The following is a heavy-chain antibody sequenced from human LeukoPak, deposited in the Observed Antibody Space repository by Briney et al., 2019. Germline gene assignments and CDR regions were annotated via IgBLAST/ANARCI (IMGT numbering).Heavy chain of an antibody. Sequence: GGSLRLSCVASGFTFSTYAMSWVRRAPGKGLEWVSSISGSGGSTYYADSVKGRFTMSRDNSKNTLYLQMNSLRAEDTAVYYCAKTESSSYFYTYFNYWGQGTLVTVSS. CDR2: ISGSGGST. J-gene: IGHJ4*02. CDR1: GFTFSTYA. CDR3: AKTESSSYFYTYFNY. V-gene: IGHV3-23*01. D-gene: IGHD3-22*01.